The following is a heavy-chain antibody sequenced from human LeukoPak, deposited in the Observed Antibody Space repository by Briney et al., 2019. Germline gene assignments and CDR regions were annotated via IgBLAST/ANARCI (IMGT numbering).Heavy chain of an antibody. CDR3: ARPRYGDYYFDY. CDR1: GGSISSHY. J-gene: IGHJ4*02. D-gene: IGHD4-17*01. CDR2: IYYSGST. V-gene: IGHV4-59*11. Sequence: SETLSLTYTVSGGSISSHYWSWIRQPPGKGLQGIGYIYYSGSTNYNPSLKSRVTISVDTSKNQFSLKLSSVTAADTAVYYCARPRYGDYYFDYWGQGTLVTVSS.